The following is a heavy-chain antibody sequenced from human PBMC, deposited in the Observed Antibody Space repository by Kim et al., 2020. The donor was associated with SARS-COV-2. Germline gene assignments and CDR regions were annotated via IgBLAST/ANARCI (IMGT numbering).Heavy chain of an antibody. CDR3: ARRYCSGGSGYGPSNFDY. CDR2: IYNSGST. CDR1: GGSISSYY. J-gene: IGHJ4*02. Sequence: SETLSLTCTVSGGSISSYYWSWIRQPPGKGLEWIGDIYNSGSTNYNPSLKSRVTISVDTSKNQFSLKLSSVTAADTAVYYCARRYCSGGSGYGPSNFDYWGQGSLVTVSS. V-gene: IGHV4-59*08. D-gene: IGHD2-15*01.